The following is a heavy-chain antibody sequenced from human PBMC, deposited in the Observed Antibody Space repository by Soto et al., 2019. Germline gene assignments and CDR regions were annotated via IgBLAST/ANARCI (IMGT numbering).Heavy chain of an antibody. V-gene: IGHV3-30-3*01. CDR1: GFTFSSYA. D-gene: IGHD3-22*01. Sequence: QVQLVESGGGVVQPGRSLRLSCAASGFTFSSYAMHWVRQAPGKGLEWVAVISYDGSNKYYADSVKGRFTISRDNSKNTLYLQMSSLRAEDTAVYYCARDISGYYDSSGYYVYWGQGTLVTVSS. J-gene: IGHJ4*02. CDR2: ISYDGSNK. CDR3: ARDISGYYDSSGYYVY.